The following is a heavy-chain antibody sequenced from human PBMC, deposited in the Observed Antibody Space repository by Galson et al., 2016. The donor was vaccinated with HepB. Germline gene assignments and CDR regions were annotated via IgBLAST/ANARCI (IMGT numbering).Heavy chain of an antibody. CDR2: IFSTGSS. Sequence: TLSLTCTVSGASIDSSTDYWGWVRHPPGKGLEWVGSIFSTGSSYYNPSLGGRVSLSLDTPKNRISLTLTSVTAGDTAVYYCARTGYCGGTTCRDSWGQGTLVTVSS. CDR1: GASIDSSTDY. J-gene: IGHJ5*01. D-gene: IGHD5-12*01. V-gene: IGHV4-39*01. CDR3: ARTGYCGGTTCRDS.